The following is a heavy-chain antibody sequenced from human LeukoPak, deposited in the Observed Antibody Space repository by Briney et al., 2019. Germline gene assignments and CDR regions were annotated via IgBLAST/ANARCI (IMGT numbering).Heavy chain of an antibody. CDR1: GFSISSYF. CDR2: IKQDGSDI. V-gene: IGHV3-7*01. D-gene: IGHD7-27*01. J-gene: IGHJ3*02. Sequence: GGSLRLSCAASGFSISSYFMTRVRQAPGKGLEWVANIKQDGSDIYYVDSVKGRFTISRDNAKNSLFLQMNSLRADDTAVYYCARESNWGGDAFDIWGLGTMVTVSS. CDR3: ARESNWGGDAFDI.